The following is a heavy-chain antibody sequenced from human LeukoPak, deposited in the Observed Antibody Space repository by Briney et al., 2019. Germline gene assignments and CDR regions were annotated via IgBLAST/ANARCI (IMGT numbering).Heavy chain of an antibody. CDR3: AKGGDGYENYYYYYMDV. V-gene: IGHV3-23*01. D-gene: IGHD5-24*01. CDR2: ISGSGGST. J-gene: IGHJ6*03. Sequence: GGSLRLSCAASGFTFSSYGMSWVRQAPGKGLEWVSAISGSGGSTYYADSVKGRFTISRDNSKNTLYLQMNSLRAEDTAVYYCAKGGDGYENYYYYYMDVWGKGTTVTISS. CDR1: GFTFSSYG.